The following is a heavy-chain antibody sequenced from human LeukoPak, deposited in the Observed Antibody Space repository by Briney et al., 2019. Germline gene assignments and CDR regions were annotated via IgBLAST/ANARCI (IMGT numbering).Heavy chain of an antibody. CDR1: GFTFSSYS. D-gene: IGHD5-18*01. J-gene: IGHJ4*02. CDR3: ARDNLIVPIQLWSYFDY. V-gene: IGHV3-21*01. Sequence: GGSLRLSCAASGFTFSSYSMNWVRQAPGKGLEWVSSISSSSSYIYYADSVKGRFTISRDNAKNSLYLQMNSLRAEDTAVYYCARDNLIVPIQLWSYFDYWGQGTLVTVSS. CDR2: ISSSSSYI.